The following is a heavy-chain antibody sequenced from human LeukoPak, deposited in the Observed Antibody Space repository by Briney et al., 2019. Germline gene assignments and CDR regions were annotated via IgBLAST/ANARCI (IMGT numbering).Heavy chain of an antibody. D-gene: IGHD6-13*01. V-gene: IGHV3-30-3*01. CDR1: GFTFSSYA. Sequence: GGSLRLSCAASGFTFSSYAMHWVRQAPGKGLEWVAVISYDGSNKYYADSVKGRFTISRDNSKNTLYLQMNSLRAEDTAVYYCARVRIAAAGYLDYWGKGTLVTVSS. J-gene: IGHJ4*02. CDR3: ARVRIAAAGYLDY. CDR2: ISYDGSNK.